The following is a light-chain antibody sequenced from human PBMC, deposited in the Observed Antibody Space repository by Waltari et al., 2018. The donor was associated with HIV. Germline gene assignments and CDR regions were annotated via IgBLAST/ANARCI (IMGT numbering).Light chain of an antibody. CDR1: QSINTY. Sequence: DIQMTQSPSSLSASVGDRVTITCRASQSINTYLNWFQQQPGKAPKVLIYAASSLQSGVPSRFSGSGSGTDFTLTISSLQPEDFATYYCQQSYSTLLTFGGGTKVEIK. J-gene: IGKJ4*01. CDR3: QQSYSTLLT. CDR2: AAS. V-gene: IGKV1-39*01.